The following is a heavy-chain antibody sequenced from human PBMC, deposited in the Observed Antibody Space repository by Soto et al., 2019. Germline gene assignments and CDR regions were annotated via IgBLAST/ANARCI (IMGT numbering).Heavy chain of an antibody. CDR3: AKDGGGYFDY. V-gene: IGHV3-30*18. CDR2: ISYDGSNK. J-gene: IGHJ4*02. CDR1: GFTFSSYG. D-gene: IGHD3-16*01. Sequence: QVQLVESGGGVVQPGRSLRLSCAASGFTFSSYGMHWVRQAPGKGLEWVAVISYDGSNKYYADSVKGRFTISRDNSKNTLYLQMNSLRAEDTAVDYCAKDGGGYFDYWGQGTLVTVSS.